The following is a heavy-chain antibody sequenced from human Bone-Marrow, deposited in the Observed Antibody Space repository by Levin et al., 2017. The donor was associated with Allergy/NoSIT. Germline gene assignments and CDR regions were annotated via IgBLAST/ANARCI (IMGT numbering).Heavy chain of an antibody. CDR3: ARLGSSSWFDP. CDR1: GDSIRSYY. Sequence: GSLRLSCSVSGDSIRSYYWSWIRQSPGKGLEYIGYIAYSGGTNYNPSLRSRVTISIDTSKNAFSLKMASVTAADTAVYYCARLGSSSWFDPWGQGTLVSVSS. CDR2: IAYSGGT. J-gene: IGHJ5*02. D-gene: IGHD6-6*01. V-gene: IGHV4-59*08.